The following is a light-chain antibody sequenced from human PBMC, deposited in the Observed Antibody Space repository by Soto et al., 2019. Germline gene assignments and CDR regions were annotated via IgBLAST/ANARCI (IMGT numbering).Light chain of an antibody. J-gene: IGKJ1*01. V-gene: IGKV2-28*01. Sequence: DIVMTQSPLSLPVTPGEPAYLSCRSSKTLLHSNGYNYLDWYLQKPGQSPQLLIYLGSNRASGVPTRFSGSGSGTEFTLTISSLQPDDFATYYCQQYNSYFQTFGQGTKVDIK. CDR3: QQYNSYFQT. CDR1: KTLLHSNGYNY. CDR2: LGS.